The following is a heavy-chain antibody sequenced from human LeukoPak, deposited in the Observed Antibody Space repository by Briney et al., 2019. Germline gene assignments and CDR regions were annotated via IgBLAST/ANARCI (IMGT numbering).Heavy chain of an antibody. CDR1: GFTFSNYV. CDR3: AKDRHCSGESCSSDR. Sequence: PGVSLTLSCAASGFTFSNYVATWVRQAPGKGLEWVSSVTPDGSATHYPDSLTGRFTISRDNSQSTLSLQLSSLRAEDTALYYCAKDRHCSGESCSSDRWGQGTLVIVSS. CDR2: VTPDGSAT. J-gene: IGHJ1*01. D-gene: IGHD2-15*01. V-gene: IGHV3-23*01.